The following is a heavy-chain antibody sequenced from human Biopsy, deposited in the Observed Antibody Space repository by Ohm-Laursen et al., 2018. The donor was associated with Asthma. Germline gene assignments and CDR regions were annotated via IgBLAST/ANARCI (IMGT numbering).Heavy chain of an antibody. J-gene: IGHJ4*02. D-gene: IGHD3-22*01. Sequence: SLRLSCTASGFAVSRDYMFWVRQAPGKGQERDTVIHSGGTSHTADSVRGRFTISRDYSKNTSYLQMHSLRAEDTAVYYCARGDSSNWSHYYFDYWGQGTLVTVSS. CDR1: GFAVSRDY. CDR3: ARGDSSNWSHYYFDY. CDR2: IHSGGTS. V-gene: IGHV3-53*01.